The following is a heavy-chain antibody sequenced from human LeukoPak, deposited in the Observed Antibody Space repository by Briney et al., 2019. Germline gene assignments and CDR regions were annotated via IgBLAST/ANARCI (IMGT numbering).Heavy chain of an antibody. D-gene: IGHD3-9*01. CDR2: IYTSGST. CDR1: GGSISSYY. CDR3: ARGTSGYYNDYYYYMDV. Sequence: SETLSLNCTVYGGSISSYYWGWIRQPAGKGLEWIGRIYTSGSTNYTPSLKSRVTMSIDTSKNQFSLKLSSVTAADTAVYYCARGTSGYYNDYYYYMDVWGKGTTVTVSS. V-gene: IGHV4-4*07. J-gene: IGHJ6*03.